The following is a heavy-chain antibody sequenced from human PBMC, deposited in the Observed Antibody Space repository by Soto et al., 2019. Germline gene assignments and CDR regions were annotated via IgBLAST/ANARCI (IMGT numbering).Heavy chain of an antibody. CDR2: TYYRSKWYN. D-gene: IGHD6-13*01. Sequence: KQSQTLSLTCAISGDSVSSNSAAWNWIRQSPSRGLEWLGRTYYRSKWYNDYAVSVKSRITINPDTSKNQFSLQLNSVTPEDTAVYYCARVSLDWYSSSHFDPWGQGTLVTVSS. J-gene: IGHJ5*02. V-gene: IGHV6-1*01. CDR3: ARVSLDWYSSSHFDP. CDR1: GDSVSSNSAA.